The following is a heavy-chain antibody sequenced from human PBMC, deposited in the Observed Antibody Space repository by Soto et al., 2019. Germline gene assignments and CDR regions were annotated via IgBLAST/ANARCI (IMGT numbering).Heavy chain of an antibody. J-gene: IGHJ6*02. Sequence: ASVKVSCKASGYTFTSYGISWVRQAPGQGLEWMGWISAYNGNTNYARKLQGRVTMTTDTSTSTAYMELRSLRSDDTAVYYCASGGDCSSTSCQDYYYYGMDVWGQGTTVTVSS. D-gene: IGHD2-2*01. CDR2: ISAYNGNT. V-gene: IGHV1-18*01. CDR3: ASGGDCSSTSCQDYYYYGMDV. CDR1: GYTFTSYG.